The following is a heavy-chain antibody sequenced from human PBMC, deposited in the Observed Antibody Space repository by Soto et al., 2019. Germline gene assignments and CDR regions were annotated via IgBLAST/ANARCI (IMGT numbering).Heavy chain of an antibody. Sequence: GASVKVSCKASGYTFTSYYMHWVRQAPGQGLEWMGKINPSGGSTSYAQKFQGRVTMTRDTSTSTVYMELSSLRSEDTAVYYCARERSMRDERGRRAEYFQHWGQGTLVTVSS. CDR1: GYTFTSYY. CDR3: ARERSMRDERGRRAEYFQH. CDR2: INPSGGST. V-gene: IGHV1-46*03. J-gene: IGHJ1*01.